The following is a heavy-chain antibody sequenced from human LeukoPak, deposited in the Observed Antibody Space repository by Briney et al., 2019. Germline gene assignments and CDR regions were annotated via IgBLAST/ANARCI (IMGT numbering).Heavy chain of an antibody. J-gene: IGHJ4*02. CDR3: ARSTWLLDK. D-gene: IGHD3-22*01. Sequence: SETLSLTCTVSGGSISPYYWSWIRQPPGKGLEWIGYIYYSGGTNYSPSLKSRVTISLDTSKNQFSLRLSSVTAADTAVYYCARSTWLLDKWGQGTLVTVSS. CDR1: GGSISPYY. CDR2: IYYSGGT. V-gene: IGHV4-59*01.